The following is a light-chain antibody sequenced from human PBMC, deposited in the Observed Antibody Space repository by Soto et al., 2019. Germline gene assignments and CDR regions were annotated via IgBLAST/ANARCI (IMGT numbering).Light chain of an antibody. CDR2: DND. CDR3: GTWDSSPSVAV. CDR1: SSNIGDNY. J-gene: IGLJ7*01. Sequence: QSELTKPPSVSAAAGQKVTISCSGSSSNIGDNYVSWYQQVPGTAPKLLIYDNDQRSSGTPDRFSAYKSGTSATLGITGLQTGDEADYYCGTWDSSPSVAVFGGGTQLTVL. V-gene: IGLV1-51*01.